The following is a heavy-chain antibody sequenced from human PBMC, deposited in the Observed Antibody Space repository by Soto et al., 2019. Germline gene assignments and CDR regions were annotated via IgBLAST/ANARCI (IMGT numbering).Heavy chain of an antibody. Sequence: QVQLQQWGAGLLKPSETLSLTCAVYGGSFSGYYWSWIRQPPGKGLEWIGEINHSGSTNYNPSLKSRVTISVDTSKNQFSLKLSSVTAADTAVYYCAFLGYCSGGSCWRDYWGQGTLVTVSS. CDR3: AFLGYCSGGSCWRDY. CDR2: INHSGST. D-gene: IGHD2-15*01. CDR1: GGSFSGYY. J-gene: IGHJ4*02. V-gene: IGHV4-34*01.